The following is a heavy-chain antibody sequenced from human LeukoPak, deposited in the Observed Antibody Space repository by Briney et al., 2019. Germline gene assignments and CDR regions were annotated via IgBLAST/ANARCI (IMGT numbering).Heavy chain of an antibody. J-gene: IGHJ4*02. V-gene: IGHV3-30*18. CDR3: AKDRGVATHFDY. D-gene: IGHD5-12*01. CDR2: ISYDGSNK. CDR1: GFTFSSYG. Sequence: GGSLRLSCAASGFTFSSYGMHWVRQAPGKGLEWVAVISYDGSNKYYADSVKGRFTISRDNSKNTLYLQMNSLRAEDTAVYYCAKDRGVATHFDYWGQGTLVTVSS.